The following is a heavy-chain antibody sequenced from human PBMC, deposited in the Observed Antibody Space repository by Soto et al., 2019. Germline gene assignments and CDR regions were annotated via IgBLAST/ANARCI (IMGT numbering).Heavy chain of an antibody. CDR3: AGGTSRYSCCMENDLDM. CDR1: GYTFTTYD. J-gene: IGHJ3*02. Sequence: QVQLVQSGAEVKKPGASVKVSCKASGYTFTTYDINWVRQATGQGLEWMGWMNPDSGNTGYAQKIKGIVTINSNSTINRDDMKLRRQTDNDNAVYYDAGGTSRYSCCMENDLDMWGQGKMVTVSS. V-gene: IGHV1-8*01. CDR2: MNPDSGNT. D-gene: IGHD5-18*01.